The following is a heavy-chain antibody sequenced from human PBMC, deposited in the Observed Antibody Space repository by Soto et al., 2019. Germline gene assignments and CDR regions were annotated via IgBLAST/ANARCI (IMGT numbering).Heavy chain of an antibody. Sequence: SETLSLTCSVSGGSISTVGHYWTWIRQPPGKGLEWIGSIYHTGSTYYSKSLRRRLTMSVDTSKSQFSLRLSSVTDADTAVYYCARATGTLRSRNCDYWGQGSLVTVSS. CDR1: GGSISTVGHY. D-gene: IGHD1-1*01. CDR3: ARATGTLRSRNCDY. J-gene: IGHJ4*02. CDR2: IYHTGST. V-gene: IGHV4-31*03.